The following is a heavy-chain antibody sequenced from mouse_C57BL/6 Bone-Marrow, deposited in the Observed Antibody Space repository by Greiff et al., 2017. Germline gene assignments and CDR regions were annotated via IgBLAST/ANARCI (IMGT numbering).Heavy chain of an antibody. V-gene: IGHV14-2*01. Sequence: EVQLQQSGAELVKPGASVKLSCTASGFNIKDYYIHWVKQRTEQGLEWIGRIDPEDGEPKYAPKFQDKATITADTSSNTAYLQLSSLTAEDTAFYYCTRSLIYYGTNYWGQGTTLTVSS. J-gene: IGHJ2*01. CDR1: GFNIKDYY. CDR3: TRSLIYYGTNY. D-gene: IGHD1-1*01. CDR2: IDPEDGEP.